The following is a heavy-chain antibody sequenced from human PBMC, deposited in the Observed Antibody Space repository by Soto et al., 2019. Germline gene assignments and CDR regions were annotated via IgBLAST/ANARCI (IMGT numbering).Heavy chain of an antibody. V-gene: IGHV3-23*01. D-gene: IGHD3-3*01. J-gene: IGHJ4*02. CDR3: AKAQRFLEWLFYLGFDY. Sequence: GGSLRLSCAASGFTFSSYAMSWVRQAPGKGLEWVSAISGSGGSTYYADSVKGRFTISRDSSKNTLYLQMNSLRAEDTAVYYCAKAQRFLEWLFYLGFDYWGQGTLVTVSS. CDR1: GFTFSSYA. CDR2: ISGSGGST.